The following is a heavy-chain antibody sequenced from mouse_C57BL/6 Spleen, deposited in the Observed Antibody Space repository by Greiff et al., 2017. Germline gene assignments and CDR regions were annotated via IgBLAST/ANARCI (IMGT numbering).Heavy chain of an antibody. CDR2: INPNNGGT. CDR3: ARGGYYGSSLYWYFDV. V-gene: IGHV1-26*01. CDR1: GYTFTDYY. Sequence: EVQLQQSGPELVKPGASVKISCKASGYTFTDYYMNWVKQSHGKSLEWIGDINPNNGGTSYNQKFKGKATLTVDKSSSTAYMELRSLTAEDSAVYYCARGGYYGSSLYWYFDVCGTGTTVTVSS. D-gene: IGHD1-1*01. J-gene: IGHJ1*03.